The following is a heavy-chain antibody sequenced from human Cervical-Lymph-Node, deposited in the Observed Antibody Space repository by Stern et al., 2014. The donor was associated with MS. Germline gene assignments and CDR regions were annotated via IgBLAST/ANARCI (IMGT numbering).Heavy chain of an antibody. V-gene: IGHV1-46*01. CDR3: ARDNGGWSVDS. Sequence: DQLVESGAEAKKPGASVKGSCKAFGYTFTSNKMHWVRQAPGQGLEWMGIINPGGGSTRYAQKLQGRVTMTRDTSSSTVYMELTSLRSEDTAVYSCARDNGGWSVDSWGQGTLVIVSS. J-gene: IGHJ4*02. CDR1: GYTFTSNK. D-gene: IGHD6-19*01. CDR2: INPGGGST.